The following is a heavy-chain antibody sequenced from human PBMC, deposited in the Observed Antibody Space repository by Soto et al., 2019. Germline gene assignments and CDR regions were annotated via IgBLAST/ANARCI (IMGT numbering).Heavy chain of an antibody. D-gene: IGHD1-1*01. J-gene: IGHJ4*02. CDR2: IRRRAKNYAT. Sequence: EVQLVESGGDLVQPGGSLKLSCAASGFTFSGSAMHWVRQASGKGLEWVGHIRRRAKNYATVYAASVKGRFIISRDDSNNTAYRQMNSLKTDGTGVYYCTITFDGSDNFSPDFDYWGQGTLVTVSS. CDR3: TITFDGSDNFSPDFDY. V-gene: IGHV3-73*02. CDR1: GFTFSGSA.